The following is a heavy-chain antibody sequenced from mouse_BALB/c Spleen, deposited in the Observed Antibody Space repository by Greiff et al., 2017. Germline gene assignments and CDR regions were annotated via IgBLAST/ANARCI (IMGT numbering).Heavy chain of an antibody. D-gene: IGHD3-2*01. V-gene: IGHV5-12-1*01. Sequence: EVKVVESGGGLVKPGGSLKLSCAASGFAFSSYDMSWVRQTPEKRLEWVAYISSGGGSTYYPDTVKGRFTISRDNAKNTLYLQMSSLKSEDTAMYYCARQGRQLGLRDYAMDYWGQGTSVTVSS. CDR1: GFAFSSYD. CDR3: ARQGRQLGLRDYAMDY. CDR2: ISSGGGST. J-gene: IGHJ4*01.